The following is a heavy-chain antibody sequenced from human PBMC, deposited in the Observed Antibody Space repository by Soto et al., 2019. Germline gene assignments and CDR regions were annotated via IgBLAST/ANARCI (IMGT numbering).Heavy chain of an antibody. CDR2: INHSGST. J-gene: IGHJ1*01. Sequence: SGTLSLTCAVYGGSFSCYYWSWIRQPPGKGLEWIGEINHSGSTNYNPSLKSRVTISVDTSKNQFSLKLSSVTAADTAVYYCARGFLGSRISRAEYFQHWVQGTLVTVSS. D-gene: IGHD2-21*01. CDR3: ARGFLGSRISRAEYFQH. V-gene: IGHV4-34*01. CDR1: GGSFSCYY.